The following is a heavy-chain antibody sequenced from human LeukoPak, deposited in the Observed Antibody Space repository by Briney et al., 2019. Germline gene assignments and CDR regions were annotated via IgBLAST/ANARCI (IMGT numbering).Heavy chain of an antibody. J-gene: IGHJ1*01. CDR1: GFTFSTSA. D-gene: IGHD3-22*01. Sequence: KPGGSLRLSCAASGFTFSTSAMNWVRQAPGKGLEWVSSINQGATHIYYADSVKGRFTISRDNSKNTLYLQMNSLRAEDTAVYFCVRELSAYDSSGYLDPADYFQHWGQGSLVTVSS. V-gene: IGHV3-21*04. CDR2: INQGATHI. CDR3: VRELSAYDSSGYLDPADYFQH.